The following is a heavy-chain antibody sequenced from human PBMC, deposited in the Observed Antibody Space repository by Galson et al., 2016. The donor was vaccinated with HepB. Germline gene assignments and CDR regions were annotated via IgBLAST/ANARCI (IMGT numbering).Heavy chain of an antibody. Sequence: SLRLSCAVSGFGFSDYWMTWVRQAPGKGLEWVANINQDGSEKNSVDSMKGRFTISRDNAKNSMYLQMNTLRAEDTAVYYCARECRGWGLVGGDTTYKHDLHVWGKGTTVTVSS. CDR3: ARECRGWGLVGGDTTYKHDLHV. J-gene: IGHJ6*04. V-gene: IGHV3-7*03. CDR1: GFGFSDYW. CDR2: INQDGSEK. D-gene: IGHD1-26*01.